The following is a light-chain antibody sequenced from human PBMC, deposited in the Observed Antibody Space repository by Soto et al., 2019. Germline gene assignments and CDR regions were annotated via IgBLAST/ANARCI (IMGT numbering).Light chain of an antibody. CDR3: QQYYSDRCT. J-gene: IGKJ2*02. V-gene: IGKV1-5*01. Sequence: DIQMTQSPSTLSASVGDRVTITCRASQTISSYLAWYQKKSGKAPKLLIYDASSLESGVPSRFSGGGSETEFTLTISSLQPDDSAAYYCQQYYSDRCTFGQGTKLEIK. CDR2: DAS. CDR1: QTISSY.